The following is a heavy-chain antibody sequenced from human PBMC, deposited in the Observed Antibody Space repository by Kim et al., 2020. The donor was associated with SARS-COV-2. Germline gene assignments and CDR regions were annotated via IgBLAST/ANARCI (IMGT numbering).Heavy chain of an antibody. CDR1: GYTFTSYG. V-gene: IGHV1-18*01. Sequence: ASVKVSCKASGYTFTSYGISWLRQAPGQGLEWMGWISVYNANTNYAQNLQARLTMTTDTSTSTAYMKLRSLTSDDTAVYYCARDPAYDSSVYAADYWGQGTLVTVSS. CDR3: ARDPAYDSSVYAADY. D-gene: IGHD3-22*01. J-gene: IGHJ4*02. CDR2: ISVYNANT.